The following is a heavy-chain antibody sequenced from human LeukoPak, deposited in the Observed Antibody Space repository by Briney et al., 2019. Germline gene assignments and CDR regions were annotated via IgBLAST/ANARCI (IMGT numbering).Heavy chain of an antibody. CDR1: GDSISSYY. CDR2: IYYSGST. V-gene: IGHV4-59*01. CDR3: ARYGDPWYFDL. Sequence: SETLSLTCTVSGDSISSYYWSWIRQPPGKGLEWIGYIYYSGSTNYNPSLKSRVTISVDTSKNQFSLKLSSVTAADTAVYYCARYGDPWYFDLWGRGTLVTVSS. D-gene: IGHD7-27*01. J-gene: IGHJ2*01.